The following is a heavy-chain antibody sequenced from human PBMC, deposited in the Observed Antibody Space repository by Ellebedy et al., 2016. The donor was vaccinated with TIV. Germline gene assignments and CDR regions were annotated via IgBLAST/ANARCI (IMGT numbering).Heavy chain of an antibody. J-gene: IGHJ3*01. D-gene: IGHD5-24*01. CDR1: GYTFSTYD. Sequence: AASVKVSCKASGYTFSTYDINWVRQATGQGLEWMGWMNPKSGNTGYEQKFQGRVTITRNTSITTAYMELSSLIFEDTAVDYYARGQGWLGAFNFWGQGTMVSVSS. V-gene: IGHV1-8*03. CDR2: MNPKSGNT. CDR3: ARGQGWLGAFNF.